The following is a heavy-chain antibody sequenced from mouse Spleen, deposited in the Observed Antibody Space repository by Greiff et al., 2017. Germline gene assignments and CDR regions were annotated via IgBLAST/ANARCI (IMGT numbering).Heavy chain of an antibody. V-gene: IGHV5-6-2*01. CDR2: INSNGGST. CDR3: ARQENGNPPGFAY. CDR1: GFTFSSYY. Sequence: DVQLVESGGGLVKLGGSLKLSCAASGFTFSSYYMSWVRQTPEKRLELVAAINSNGGSTYYPDTVKGRFTISRDNAKNTLYLQMSSLKSEDTALYSCARQENGNPPGFAYGAKGTLVTVS. J-gene: IGHJ3*01.